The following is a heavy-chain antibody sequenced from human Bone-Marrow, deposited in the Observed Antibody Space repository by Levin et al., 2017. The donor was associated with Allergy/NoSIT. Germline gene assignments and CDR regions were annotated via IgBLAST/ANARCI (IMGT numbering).Heavy chain of an antibody. CDR2: LYYSAST. J-gene: IGHJ4*02. CDR1: ADSITTYY. V-gene: IGHV4-59*01. Sequence: SETLSLTCNVSADSITTYYWSWIRQPPGKGLEWIGYLYYSASTNYNSSLQRRVTMSLDTSKNLFSLKLASVTAADTAVYYSAARRDFWSSPVDYWGQGILVSVSS. D-gene: IGHD3-3*01. CDR3: AARRDFWSSPVDY.